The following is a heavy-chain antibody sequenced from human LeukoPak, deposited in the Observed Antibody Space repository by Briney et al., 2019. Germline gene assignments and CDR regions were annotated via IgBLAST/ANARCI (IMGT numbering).Heavy chain of an antibody. CDR3: ARELGVGVIGDAFDI. J-gene: IGHJ3*02. D-gene: IGHD3-22*01. V-gene: IGHV3-74*01. CDR2: VNTDGSST. Sequence: GGSLRLSCAVSGFTLGSYWMHWVRQASGQGLAWVSRVNTDGSSTTYAESVKGRFTISKDNAKNTLYLQMNGLRAEDTAVYYCARELGVGVIGDAFDIWGQGTVVTVSS. CDR1: GFTLGSYW.